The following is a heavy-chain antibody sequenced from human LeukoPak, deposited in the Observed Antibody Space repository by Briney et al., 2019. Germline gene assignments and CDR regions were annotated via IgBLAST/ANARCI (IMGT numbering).Heavy chain of an antibody. CDR3: ARDRVTPGSIAAAGTGDY. CDR1: GFTFSSYA. D-gene: IGHD6-13*01. J-gene: IGHJ4*02. Sequence: GGSLRLSCAASGFTFSSYAMSWVRQAPGKGLEWVSSISSSSSYIYYADSVKGRFTISRDNAKNSLYLQMNSLRAEDTAVYYCARDRVTPGSIAAAGTGDYWGQGTLVTVSS. V-gene: IGHV3-21*01. CDR2: ISSSSSYI.